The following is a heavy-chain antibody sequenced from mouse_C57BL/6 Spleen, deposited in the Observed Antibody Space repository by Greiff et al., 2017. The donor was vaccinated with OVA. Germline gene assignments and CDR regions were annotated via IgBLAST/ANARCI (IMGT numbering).Heavy chain of an antibody. V-gene: IGHV1-85*01. J-gene: IGHJ4*01. CDR3: AGPYYAMDY. Sequence: VQLQESGPELVKPGASVKLSCKASGYTFTSYDINWVKQRPGQGLEWIGWIYPRDGSTTYNQKFKGKATLTVDTSSSTAYMELHSLTAEDSAVYFCAGPYYAMDYWGQGTSVTVSS. CDR2: IYPRDGST. CDR1: GYTFTSYD.